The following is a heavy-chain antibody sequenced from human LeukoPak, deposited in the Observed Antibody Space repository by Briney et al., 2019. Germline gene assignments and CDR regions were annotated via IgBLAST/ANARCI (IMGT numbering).Heavy chain of an antibody. V-gene: IGHV3-23*01. Sequence: GGSLRLSCAASGFTFSSYAMSWVRQAPGKGLGWVSAISGSGGSTYYADSVKGRFTISRDNAKNSLYLQMNSLRAEDTAVYYCASGIAAAGFDYWGQGTLVTVSS. J-gene: IGHJ4*02. CDR2: ISGSGGST. CDR1: GFTFSSYA. CDR3: ASGIAAAGFDY. D-gene: IGHD6-13*01.